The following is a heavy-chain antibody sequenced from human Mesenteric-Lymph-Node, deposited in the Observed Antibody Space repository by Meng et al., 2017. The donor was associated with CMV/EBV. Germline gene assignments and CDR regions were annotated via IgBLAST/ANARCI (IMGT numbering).Heavy chain of an antibody. J-gene: IGHJ6*02. CDR3: ASSCSGGTCYDYYGMDV. D-gene: IGHD2-15*01. Sequence: GGSLRLSCAASGFTVSSNYMSWVRQAPGKGLEWVGRIRSKTNNYATAYAASVKGRFTFSRDDSKNTAYLQMNSLKTEDTAVYYCASSCSGGTCYDYYGMDVWGQGTTVTVSS. CDR1: GFTVSSNY. CDR2: IRSKTNNYAT. V-gene: IGHV3-73*01.